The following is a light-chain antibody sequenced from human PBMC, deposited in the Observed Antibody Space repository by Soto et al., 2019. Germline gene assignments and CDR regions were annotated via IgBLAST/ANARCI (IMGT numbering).Light chain of an antibody. CDR3: QQYSRWPLT. J-gene: IGKJ4*01. Sequence: EVVLTQSPATLSLSPGERATLSCRASQSVSSNLAWYQRKPGQTPRLLIYGTSTRATGIPARFSGSGSETEFTLTVSSLQSEDFAVYYCQQYSRWPLTFGGGTNVEIK. CDR1: QSVSSN. CDR2: GTS. V-gene: IGKV3-15*01.